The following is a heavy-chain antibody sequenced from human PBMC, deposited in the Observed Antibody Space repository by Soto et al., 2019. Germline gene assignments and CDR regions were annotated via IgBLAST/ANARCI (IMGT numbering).Heavy chain of an antibody. Sequence: ASVKVSCKASGYTFTGYYMHWVRQAPGQGLEWMGWINPNSGGTNYAQKFQGWVTMTRDTSISTAYMELSRLRSDDTAVYYCAREERAASYYYGMDVWGQGTTVPVSS. CDR1: GYTFTGYY. J-gene: IGHJ6*02. CDR3: AREERAASYYYGMDV. CDR2: INPNSGGT. V-gene: IGHV1-2*04. D-gene: IGHD6-13*01.